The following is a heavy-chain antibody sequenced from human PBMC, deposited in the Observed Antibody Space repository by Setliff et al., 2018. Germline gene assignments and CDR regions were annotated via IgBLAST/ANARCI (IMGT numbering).Heavy chain of an antibody. CDR1: GFTFSNAW. CDR2: IKSKTDGGTT. Sequence: GGSLRLSCAASGFTFSNAWMSWVRQAPGKGLEWVGRIKSKTDGGTTEYAASVKGRFTISRDDSKSIAYLQMNSLRTEDTAVYYCTRRHDFNNFWGQGTLVTVSS. V-gene: IGHV3-15*01. J-gene: IGHJ4*02. D-gene: IGHD2-21*02. CDR3: TRRHDFNNF.